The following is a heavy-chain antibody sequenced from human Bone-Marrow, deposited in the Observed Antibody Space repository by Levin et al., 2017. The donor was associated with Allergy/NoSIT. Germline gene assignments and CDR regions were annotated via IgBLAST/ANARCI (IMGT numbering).Heavy chain of an antibody. CDR3: ARGPESSGSFNRSPLNWFDP. CDR1: GGSISSTNDY. J-gene: IGHJ5*02. Sequence: SETLSLTCSVSGGSISSTNDYWGWIRQSPGKGLESIATIFYRGSTYYNPSLESRVTMSVDTSKNQFSLNLNSVTAADTAVYYCARGPESSGSFNRSPLNWFDPWGPGTLVIVSS. CDR2: IFYRGST. D-gene: IGHD3-10*01. V-gene: IGHV4-39*07.